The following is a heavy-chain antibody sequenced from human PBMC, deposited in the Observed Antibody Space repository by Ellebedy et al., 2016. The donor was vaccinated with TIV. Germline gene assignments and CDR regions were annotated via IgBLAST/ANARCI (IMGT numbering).Heavy chain of an antibody. CDR2: ISAYNGNT. CDR1: GYTFTGYY. V-gene: IGHV1-18*04. J-gene: IGHJ4*02. D-gene: IGHD6-19*01. Sequence: ASVKVSCXASGYTFTGYYMHWVRQAPGQGLEWMGWISAYNGNTNYAQKLQGRVTMTTDTSTSTAYMELRSLRSDDTAVYYCARRVGSSGWYSGGYYFDYWGQGTLVTVSS. CDR3: ARRVGSSGWYSGGYYFDY.